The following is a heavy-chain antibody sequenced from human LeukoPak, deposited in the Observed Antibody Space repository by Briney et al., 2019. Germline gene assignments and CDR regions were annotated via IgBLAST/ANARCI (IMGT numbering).Heavy chain of an antibody. CDR2: IIPICGTA. D-gene: IGHD2-2*01. CDR3: ATEYCSSTSCVPNYYYYYMDV. Sequence: SVKVSCKASGGTFSSYAISWVRQAPGQGLEWMGGIIPICGTANYAQKFQGRVTITTDESTSTAYMELSSLRSEDTAVYYCATEYCSSTSCVPNYYYYYMDVWGKGTTVTVSS. J-gene: IGHJ6*03. CDR1: GGTFSSYA. V-gene: IGHV1-69*05.